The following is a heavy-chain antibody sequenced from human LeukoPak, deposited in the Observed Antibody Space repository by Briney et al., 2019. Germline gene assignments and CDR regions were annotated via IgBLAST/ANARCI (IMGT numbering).Heavy chain of an antibody. V-gene: IGHV1-2*02. CDR2: INPNSGGT. D-gene: IGHD3-10*01. CDR3: ASSRLLLWFGESTRFDN. CDR1: GYTFTGYY. J-gene: IGHJ4*02. Sequence: ASVKVSCKASGYTFTGYYMHWVRQAPGQGLEWMGWINPNSGGTNYAQKFQGRVTMTRDTSISTAYMELSRLRSDDTAVYYCASSRLLLWFGESTRFDNWGQGTLVTVSS.